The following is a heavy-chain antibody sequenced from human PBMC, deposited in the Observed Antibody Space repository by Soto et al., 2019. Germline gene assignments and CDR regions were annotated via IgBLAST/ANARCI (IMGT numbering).Heavy chain of an antibody. J-gene: IGHJ3*02. V-gene: IGHV3-30*18. D-gene: IGHD6-19*01. CDR2: ISYDGSNK. Sequence: VGSLRLSCAASGFTFSSYGMHWVRQAPGKGLEWVAVISYDGSNKYYADSVKGRFTISRDNPKNTLYLQMNSLRAEDTAVYYCAKDRSGWYGNDAFDIWGQGTMVTVSS. CDR3: AKDRSGWYGNDAFDI. CDR1: GFTFSSYG.